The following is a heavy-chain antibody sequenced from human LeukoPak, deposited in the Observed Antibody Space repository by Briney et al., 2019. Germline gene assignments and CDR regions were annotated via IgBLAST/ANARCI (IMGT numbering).Heavy chain of an antibody. CDR2: ITPLFGTA. CDR1: GGTFSNYA. V-gene: IGHV1-69*13. J-gene: IGHJ1*01. CDR3: ARDSSEFRSLIPH. D-gene: IGHD2-21*01. Sequence: ASVKVSCKASGGTFSNYAISWVRQAPGQGLEWMGGITPLFGTAKYAQKFQGRVTITADESTSTAYMELSSLRSEDTAVYYCARDSSEFRSLIPHWGQGTLITVSS.